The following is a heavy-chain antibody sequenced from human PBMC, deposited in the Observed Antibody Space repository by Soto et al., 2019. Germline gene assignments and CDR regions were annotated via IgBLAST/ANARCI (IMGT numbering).Heavy chain of an antibody. CDR3: ANTYYYGSGSYYEDY. CDR2: ISGSGGST. V-gene: IGHV3-23*01. CDR1: GFTFSSYA. D-gene: IGHD3-10*01. J-gene: IGHJ4*02. Sequence: GGSLRLSCSASGFTFSSYAMSWVRQAPGKGLEWVSAISGSGGSTYYADSVKGRFTIPRDNSKNTLYLQMNSLRAEDTAVYYCANTYYYGSGSYYEDYWGQGTLVTVSS.